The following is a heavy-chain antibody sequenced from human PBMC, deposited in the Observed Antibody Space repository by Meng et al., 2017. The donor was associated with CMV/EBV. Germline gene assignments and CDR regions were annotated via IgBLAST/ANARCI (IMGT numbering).Heavy chain of an antibody. D-gene: IGHD3-3*01. CDR1: GYTFTSYD. CDR3: ARGPYYDFWSGYEGGMDV. V-gene: IGHV1-69*05. Sequence: SVKVSCKASGYTFTSYDINWVRQATGQGLEWMGWIIPIFGTANYAQKFQGRVTITTDESTSTAYMELSSLRSEDTAVYYCARGPYYDFWSGYEGGMDVWGQGTTVTVSS. CDR2: IIPIFGTA. J-gene: IGHJ6*02.